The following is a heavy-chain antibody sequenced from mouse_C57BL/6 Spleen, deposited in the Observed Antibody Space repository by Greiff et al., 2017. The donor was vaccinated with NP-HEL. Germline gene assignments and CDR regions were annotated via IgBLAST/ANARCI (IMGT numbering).Heavy chain of an antibody. CDR2: ISSGGDYI. CDR3: TREAGGDFDY. Sequence: EVNVVESGEGLVKPGGSLKLSCAASGFTFSSYAMSWVRQTPEKRLEWVAYISSGGDYIYYADTVKGRFTISRDNARNTLYLQMSSLKSEDTAMYYCTREAGGDFDYWGQGTTLTVSS. J-gene: IGHJ2*01. CDR1: GFTFSSYA. V-gene: IGHV5-9-1*02.